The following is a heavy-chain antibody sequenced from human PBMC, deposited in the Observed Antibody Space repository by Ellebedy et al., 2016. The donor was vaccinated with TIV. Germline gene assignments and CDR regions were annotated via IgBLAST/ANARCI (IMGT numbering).Heavy chain of an antibody. CDR1: GYSFTLYW. CDR3: ARTYGDYISGYYYYYGLDV. CDR2: IDPSDSYI. Sequence: GESLKISXKASGYSFTLYWITWVRQMPGKGLEWMGRIDPSDSYINYSPSFQGHVTFSADKSITTAYLQWSSLKASDTAVYYCARTYGDYISGYYYYYGLDVWGQGTTVTVSS. D-gene: IGHD4-17*01. J-gene: IGHJ6*02. V-gene: IGHV5-10-1*01.